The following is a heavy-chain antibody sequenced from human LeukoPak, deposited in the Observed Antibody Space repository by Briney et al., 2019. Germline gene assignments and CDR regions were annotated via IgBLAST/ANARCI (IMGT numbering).Heavy chain of an antibody. CDR1: GGSISSSSYY. D-gene: IGHD2-15*01. CDR3: ARQGGYCRGGTCYDY. CDR2: IYYSGST. V-gene: IGHV4-39*01. J-gene: IGHJ4*02. Sequence: PSETLSLTCTVSGGSISSSSYYWGWIRQPPGKGLEWIGSIYYSGSTYYNPSLKSRVTISVDTSKNQFSLKLSLVTAADTAVYYCARQGGYCRGGTCYDYWGQGTLFTVSS.